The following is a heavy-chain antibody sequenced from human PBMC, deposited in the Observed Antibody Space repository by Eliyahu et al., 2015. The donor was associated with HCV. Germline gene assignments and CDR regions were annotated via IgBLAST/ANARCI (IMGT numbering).Heavy chain of an antibody. V-gene: IGHV4-59*01. Sequence: QVQLQESGPGLVKPSETLSLTCXVXGGSISSYYWXWIRQPPGKGLEWIAYSHYSGSTNYNPSLKSRVTISVDTSKNQFSLKLTSVTAADTAMYYCASGGGGIAVAGTGGWFDPWGQGTLVTVSS. CDR2: SHYSGST. J-gene: IGHJ5*02. CDR3: ASGGGGIAVAGTGGWFDP. CDR1: GGSISSYY. D-gene: IGHD6-19*01.